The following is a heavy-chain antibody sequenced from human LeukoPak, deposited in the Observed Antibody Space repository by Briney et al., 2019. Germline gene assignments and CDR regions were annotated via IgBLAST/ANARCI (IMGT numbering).Heavy chain of an antibody. V-gene: IGHV4-31*03. D-gene: IGHD6-13*01. CDR2: INFSGST. J-gene: IGHJ4*02. Sequence: SETLSLTCTVSSGSISSGDYYWSWIRQHPGKGLEWIGYINFSGSTYYNPSLKSRVTISVDTSKNQFSLRLSSVTAADTAVYYCARDKEGSRTFDYWGQGTLVTVSS. CDR1: SGSISSGDYY. CDR3: ARDKEGSRTFDY.